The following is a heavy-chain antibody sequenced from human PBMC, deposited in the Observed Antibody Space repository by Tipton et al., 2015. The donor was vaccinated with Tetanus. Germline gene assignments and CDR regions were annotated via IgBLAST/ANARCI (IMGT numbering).Heavy chain of an antibody. V-gene: IGHV3-7*01. CDR3: ANKGGGDSDY. D-gene: IGHD2-21*01. CDR1: GFSFASYW. CDR2: INQDESET. J-gene: IGHJ4*02. Sequence: SLRLSCAASGFSFASYWMSWVRQIPGKGLEWVANINQDESETYYVDSVKGRFTISRDNAKNSLYLQMNSLRAEDTAVYYCANKGGGDSDYWGQGALVTVSS.